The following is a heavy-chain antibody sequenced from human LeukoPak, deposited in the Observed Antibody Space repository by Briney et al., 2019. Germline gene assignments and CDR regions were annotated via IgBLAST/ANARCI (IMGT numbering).Heavy chain of an antibody. J-gene: IGHJ4*02. CDR1: GGSISSDY. D-gene: IGHD3-10*01. V-gene: IGHV4-4*07. Sequence: SETLSLTCTVSGGSISSDYWSWIRQPAGKGLEWIGRIYTTGSTNYSPSLKSRVTMSVDTSKNQFSLKLSSVTAADTAVYYCARDARRITMVRGVIMYYFDYWGQGTLVTVSS. CDR3: ARDARRITMVRGVIMYYFDY. CDR2: IYTTGST.